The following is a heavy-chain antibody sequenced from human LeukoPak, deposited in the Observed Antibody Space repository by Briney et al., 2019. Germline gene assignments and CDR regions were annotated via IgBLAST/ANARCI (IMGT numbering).Heavy chain of an antibody. CDR1: GYTFTDHY. D-gene: IGHD3-16*01. Sequence: PSVKVSRKASGYTFTDHYIHWVRQAPGHGLEWMGWINPNNGGTYYALKFQGRVTMTRDTSIGTAYMELSRLRSDDTAVYYCAGGIASYSSSYFDYWGQGALVTVSS. J-gene: IGHJ4*02. V-gene: IGHV1-2*02. CDR2: INPNNGGT. CDR3: AGGIASYSSSYFDY.